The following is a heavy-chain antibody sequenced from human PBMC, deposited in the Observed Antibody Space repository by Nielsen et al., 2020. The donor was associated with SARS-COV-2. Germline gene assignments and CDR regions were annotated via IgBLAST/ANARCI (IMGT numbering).Heavy chain of an antibody. V-gene: IGHV5-51*01. Sequence: VRHMPGKGLEWMGIIYPDDSETRDNPSFQGQVTISVDKSISTAYLQWSSLKASDTAMYYCARPTGDAYNSFDYWGQGTLVTVSS. J-gene: IGHJ4*02. CDR3: ARPTGDAYNSFDY. CDR2: IYPDDSET. D-gene: IGHD5-24*01.